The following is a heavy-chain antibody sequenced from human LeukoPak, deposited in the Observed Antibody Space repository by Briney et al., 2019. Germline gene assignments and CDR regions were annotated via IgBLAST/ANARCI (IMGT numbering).Heavy chain of an antibody. CDR3: ARVPQQLVRYYYYYYMDV. D-gene: IGHD6-13*01. V-gene: IGHV3-11*04. CDR2: ISSSGSTI. CDR1: GFTFSDYY. Sequence: GGSLRLSCAASGFTFSDYYMSWIRQAPGKGLEWVSYISSSGSTIYYAHSVKGRFTISRDNAENSLYLQMNSLRAEDTAVYYCARVPQQLVRYYYYYYMDVWGKGTTVTVSS. J-gene: IGHJ6*03.